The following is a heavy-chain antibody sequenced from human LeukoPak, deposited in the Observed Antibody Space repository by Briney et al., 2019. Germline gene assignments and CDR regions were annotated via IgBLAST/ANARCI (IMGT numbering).Heavy chain of an antibody. CDR3: ARDLSRRDGYNYDGVAFDY. D-gene: IGHD5-24*01. Sequence: AGGSLRLSCAASGFTFSSYAMSWVRQAPGKGLEWIGYIYYSGSTNYNPSLKSRVTISVDTSKNQFSLKLSSVTAADTAVYYCARDLSRRDGYNYDGVAFDYWGQGTLVTVSS. J-gene: IGHJ4*02. V-gene: IGHV4-59*01. CDR1: GFTFSSYA. CDR2: IYYSGST.